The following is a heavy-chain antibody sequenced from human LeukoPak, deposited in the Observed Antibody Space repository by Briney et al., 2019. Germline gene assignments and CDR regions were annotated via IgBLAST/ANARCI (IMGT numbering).Heavy chain of an antibody. CDR3: ARDAYVYASES. Sequence: QSGGSLRLSCAASGFRFSSYWMTWVRQAPGKGLEWVANLNKDGSDKKYVDFVKGRFTISRDNAKNSLYLQMNSLRVEDTALYNFARDAYVYASESWGQGTLVTVSS. V-gene: IGHV3-7*01. CDR1: GFRFSSYW. CDR2: LNKDGSDK. J-gene: IGHJ5*02. D-gene: IGHD2/OR15-2a*01.